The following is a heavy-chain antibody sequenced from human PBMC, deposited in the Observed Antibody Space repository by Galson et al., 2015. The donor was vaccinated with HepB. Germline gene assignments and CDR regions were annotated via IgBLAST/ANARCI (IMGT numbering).Heavy chain of an antibody. J-gene: IGHJ6*02. D-gene: IGHD2-15*01. Sequence: SLRLSCAASEFIFSSYAMHWVRQAPGKGLEWVALISYEGSNKYYAESVKGRFTISRDNSKNTLYLQMNSLRGEDTAVYYCVTVGYSGGSCDADYYAMDVWGQGTTVTVSS. CDR1: EFIFSSYA. CDR3: VTVGYSGGSCDADYYAMDV. V-gene: IGHV3-30*04. CDR2: ISYEGSNK.